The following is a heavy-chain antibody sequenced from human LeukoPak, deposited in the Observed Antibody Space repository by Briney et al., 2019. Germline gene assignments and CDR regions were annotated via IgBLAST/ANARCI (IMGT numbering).Heavy chain of an antibody. Sequence: GGSLRLSCAASGFTFSSYAMSWVRQAPGKGLEWVSAISGSGGSTYYADSVKGRFTISRDNSKNTLYLQMNSLRAEDTAVYYCARDPPQYSSSSGGYWGQGTLVTVSS. J-gene: IGHJ4*02. CDR2: ISGSGGST. CDR3: ARDPPQYSSSSGGY. CDR1: GFTFSSYA. V-gene: IGHV3-23*01. D-gene: IGHD6-6*01.